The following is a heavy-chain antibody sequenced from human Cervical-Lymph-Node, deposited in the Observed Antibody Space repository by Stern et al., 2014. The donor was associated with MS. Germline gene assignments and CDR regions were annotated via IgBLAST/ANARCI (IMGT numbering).Heavy chain of an antibody. V-gene: IGHV1-3*01. CDR2: ISGGPGTT. Sequence: QVPLVQSGAEVKKPGASMTISCKTSGYNFIDHAIHWVLQATGQRLEWMEWISGGPGTTKYSQNVQGRVSFTRDKAASAAYMDLSNLSPDDTAVYYCARQPDYSDFLDFWGQGTLVTVSS. D-gene: IGHD4-11*01. J-gene: IGHJ4*02. CDR3: ARQPDYSDFLDF. CDR1: GYNFIDHA.